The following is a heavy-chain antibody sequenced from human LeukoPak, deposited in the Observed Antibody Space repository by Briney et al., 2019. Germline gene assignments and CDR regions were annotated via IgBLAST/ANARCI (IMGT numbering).Heavy chain of an antibody. D-gene: IGHD3-22*01. J-gene: IGHJ3*02. V-gene: IGHV1-46*01. Sequence: GASVKVSCKASGYTFTSYYMHWVRQAPGQGLEWVGIINPSGGSTSYAQKFQGRVTMTRDTSTSTVYMELSSLRSEDTAVYYCARVTYYYDSSGPDAFDIWGQGTMVTVSS. CDR2: INPSGGST. CDR3: ARVTYYYDSSGPDAFDI. CDR1: GYTFTSYY.